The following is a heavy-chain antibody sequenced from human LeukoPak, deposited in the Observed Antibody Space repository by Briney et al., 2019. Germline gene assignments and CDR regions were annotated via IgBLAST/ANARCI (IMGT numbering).Heavy chain of an antibody. CDR3: ARGSTYYDSSGQVPFDY. V-gene: IGHV3-48*01. CDR1: GFTFSSYG. D-gene: IGHD3-22*01. Sequence: PGGSLRLSCAASGFTFSSYGMNWVRQAPGKGLEWVSYISSSSNIMNYADSVKGRFTISRDNAKNSLYLQMNSLRAEDTAVYYCARGSTYYDSSGQVPFDYWGQGTLVTVSS. J-gene: IGHJ4*02. CDR2: ISSSSNIM.